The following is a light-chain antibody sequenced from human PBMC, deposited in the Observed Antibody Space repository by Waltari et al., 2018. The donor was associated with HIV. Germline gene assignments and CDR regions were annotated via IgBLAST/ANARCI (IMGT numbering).Light chain of an antibody. V-gene: IGLV1-44*01. Sequence: QSVLTQPPSASGTPGQRVTISCSGSSSNIGSNTVNWYQQLPGTAPNLLLYSNNQRPSGVPDRVSGSKSGTSASLAISGLQSEDEADDYCAAWDDSLNGPWVFGGGTKLTVL. CDR3: AAWDDSLNGPWV. CDR1: SSNIGSNT. CDR2: SNN. J-gene: IGLJ3*02.